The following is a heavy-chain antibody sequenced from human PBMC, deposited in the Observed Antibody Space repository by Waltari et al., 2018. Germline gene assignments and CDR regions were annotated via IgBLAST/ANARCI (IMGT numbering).Heavy chain of an antibody. D-gene: IGHD6-19*01. CDR2: ISYDGSNK. CDR1: GFTFSSYA. CDR3: ARDPTSSIAVAGTTLFDY. J-gene: IGHJ4*02. V-gene: IGHV3-30-3*01. Sequence: VPLVESGGGVVQPGRSLRLSCAASGFTFSSYAMPWVRQATGKGLEWVAVISYDGSNKYYADSVKGRFTISRDNSKNTLYLQMNSLRAEDTAVYYCARDPTSSIAVAGTTLFDYWGQGTLVTVSS.